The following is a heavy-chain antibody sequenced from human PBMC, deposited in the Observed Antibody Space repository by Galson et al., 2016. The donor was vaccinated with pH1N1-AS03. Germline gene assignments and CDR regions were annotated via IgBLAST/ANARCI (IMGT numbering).Heavy chain of an antibody. J-gene: IGHJ1*01. CDR2: TYYRSKWYY. D-gene: IGHD1/OR15-1a*01. Sequence: CAISGDSVSSDRAAWNWIRQSPSRGLEWLGRTYYRSKWYYDYAVSVESRMTIRPDTSKNQVSLQLNSVTPEDTAVYYCARGGLGTTGSLFQHWGPGTLVTVSA. CDR3: ARGGLGTTGSLFQH. CDR1: GDSVSSDRAA. V-gene: IGHV6-1*01.